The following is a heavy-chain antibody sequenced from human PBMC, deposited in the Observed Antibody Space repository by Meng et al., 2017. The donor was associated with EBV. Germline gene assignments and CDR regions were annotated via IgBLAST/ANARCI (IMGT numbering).Heavy chain of an antibody. J-gene: IGHJ4*02. CDR1: GFTVSSNY. CDR3: ARDSGGFDY. Sequence: EVQLVGPGGGLIQPGGSLSLSCAASGFTVSSNYMSWVRQAPGKGLEWVSVIYSGGSTYYADSVKGRFTISRDNSKNTLYLQMNSLRAEDTAVYYCARDSGGFDYWGQGTLVTVSS. CDR2: IYSGGST. D-gene: IGHD6-19*01. V-gene: IGHV3-53*01.